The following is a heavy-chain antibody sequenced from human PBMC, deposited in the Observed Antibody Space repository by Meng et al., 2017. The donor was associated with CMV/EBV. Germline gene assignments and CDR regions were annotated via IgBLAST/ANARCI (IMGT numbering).Heavy chain of an antibody. CDR1: GFTFDNYG. V-gene: IGHV3-30*02. J-gene: IGHJ4*02. D-gene: IGHD1-26*01. CDR2: IRHDGTTK. CDR3: AKDLLLSGGANAYFDH. Sequence: GESLKISCAASGFTFDNYGMHWVRQTPGKGLEWVAFIRHDGTTKFYGDSVKGRFTISRDNSKNTVYLQMNSLRPEETAIYYCAKDLLLSGGANAYFDHWGQGTLVTVSS.